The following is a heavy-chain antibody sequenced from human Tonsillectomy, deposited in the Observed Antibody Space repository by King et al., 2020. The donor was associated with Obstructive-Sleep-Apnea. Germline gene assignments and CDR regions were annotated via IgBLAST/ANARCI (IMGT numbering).Heavy chain of an antibody. CDR2: IYYSGST. Sequence: VPLQESGPGLVKPSETLSLTCTVSGGSISSYYWSWIRQPPGKGLEWIGYIYYSGSTNYNPSLKSRVTISVDTSKNQFSLKLSSVTAADTAVYYCARDRVHDYGDYGPRWYYYYGMDVWGQGTTVTVSS. D-gene: IGHD4-17*01. V-gene: IGHV4-59*01. J-gene: IGHJ6*02. CDR3: ARDRVHDYGDYGPRWYYYYGMDV. CDR1: GGSISSYY.